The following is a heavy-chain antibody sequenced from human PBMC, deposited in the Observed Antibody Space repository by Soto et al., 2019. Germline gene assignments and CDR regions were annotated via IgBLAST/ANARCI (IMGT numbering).Heavy chain of an antibody. CDR3: ATSINTGRPSALDY. Sequence: QVQLVESGGGVVQPERSLRLSCAASGFNFSNYGMHWVRQAPGKGLEWVAVISFDGNKKLHADSVKGRFTISRDKSRDTLYMQMNSLRLEDTAVYFCATSINTGRPSALDYWGQGALVTVSS. D-gene: IGHD6-6*01. CDR1: GFNFSNYG. CDR2: ISFDGNKK. V-gene: IGHV3-30*03. J-gene: IGHJ4*02.